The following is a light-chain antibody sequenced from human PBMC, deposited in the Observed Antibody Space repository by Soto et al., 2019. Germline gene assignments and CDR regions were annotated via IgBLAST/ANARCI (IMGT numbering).Light chain of an antibody. CDR1: QSVSNN. CDR2: GAS. CDR3: QQYNNWPPT. Sequence: EIVMTQSPATLSVSPGERATLSCRASQSVSNNLAWYQQKPGQAPRLLIYGASTMATGFPARFSGSGSGTEFTLTISSLQSEDFAVYYCQQYNNWPPTFGQGTKVEIK. J-gene: IGKJ1*01. V-gene: IGKV3-15*01.